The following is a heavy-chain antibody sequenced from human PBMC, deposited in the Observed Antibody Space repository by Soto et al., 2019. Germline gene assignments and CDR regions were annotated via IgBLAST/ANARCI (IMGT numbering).Heavy chain of an antibody. CDR3: AKGSDSSGYLWPPGFDY. CDR1: GGSISSGGYY. Sequence: LSLTCTVSGGSISSGGYYWSWIRQHPGKGLEWIGYIYYSGSTYYNPSLKSRVTISVDTSRNQFSLKLSSVTAADTAVYYCAKGSDSSGYLWPPGFDYWGQGTLVTVSS. V-gene: IGHV4-31*03. D-gene: IGHD3-22*01. CDR2: IYYSGST. J-gene: IGHJ4*02.